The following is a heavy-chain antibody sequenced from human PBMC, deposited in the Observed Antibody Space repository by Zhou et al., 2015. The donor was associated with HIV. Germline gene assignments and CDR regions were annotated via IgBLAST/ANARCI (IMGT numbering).Heavy chain of an antibody. J-gene: IGHJ3*02. CDR1: GGTFSSYA. Sequence: QVQLVQSGAEVKKPGSSVKVSCKASGGTFSSYAISWVRQAPGQGLEWMGGIIPIFGTANYAQKFQGRVTITADESTSTAYMELSSLRSEDTAVYYCASLITTTIPNSPSAVAAFDIWGQGTMVTVSS. V-gene: IGHV1-69*01. CDR3: ASLITTTIPNSPSAVAAFDI. CDR2: IIPIFGTA. D-gene: IGHD1-14*01.